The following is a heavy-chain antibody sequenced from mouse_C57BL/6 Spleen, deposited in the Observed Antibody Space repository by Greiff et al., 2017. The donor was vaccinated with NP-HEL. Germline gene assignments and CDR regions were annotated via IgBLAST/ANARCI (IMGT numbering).Heavy chain of an antibody. D-gene: IGHD2-4*01. Sequence: VQLQQSGPELVKPGASVKISCKASGYAFSSSWMNWVKQRPGKGLEWIGRIYPGDGDTNYNGKFKGKATLTADKSSSTAYMQLSSLTSEDSAVYFCAREGDDYDDWNDYHCDYWGQGTTLTVSS. CDR2: IYPGDGDT. V-gene: IGHV1-82*01. CDR3: AREGDDYDDWNDYHCDY. CDR1: GYAFSSSW. J-gene: IGHJ2*01.